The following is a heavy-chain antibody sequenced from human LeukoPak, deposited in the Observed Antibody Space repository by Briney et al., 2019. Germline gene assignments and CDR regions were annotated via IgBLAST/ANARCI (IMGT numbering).Heavy chain of an antibody. CDR3: VKAPPNLNDLDFDH. D-gene: IGHD1-1*01. V-gene: IGHV3-30*02. CDR2: IGYDGSKK. CDR1: GFTFSSHG. Sequence: GGSLRLSCAASGFTFSSHGMHWVRQAPGKGLEWVTFIGYDGSKKHYADSVKGRLTISRDNSKDTLYLQMNSLRGEDTAVYYCVKAPPNLNDLDFDHWGQGTLVTVSS. J-gene: IGHJ4*02.